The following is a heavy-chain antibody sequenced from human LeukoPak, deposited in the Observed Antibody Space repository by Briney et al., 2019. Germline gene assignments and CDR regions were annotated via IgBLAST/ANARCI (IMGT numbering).Heavy chain of an antibody. Sequence: PSETLSLTCAVSGGSFSGYYWSWVRQPPGKGLEWIGEINHSRSTNYNPSLMSRLTISVHTSKNQFSLQLSSVTAADTAVYYCARGRVRYSTGSYYYWFDRWGQRTLVTVSS. J-gene: IGHJ5*02. CDR1: GGSFSGYY. CDR3: ARGRVRYSTGSYYYWFDR. V-gene: IGHV4-34*01. CDR2: INHSRST. D-gene: IGHD2-15*01.